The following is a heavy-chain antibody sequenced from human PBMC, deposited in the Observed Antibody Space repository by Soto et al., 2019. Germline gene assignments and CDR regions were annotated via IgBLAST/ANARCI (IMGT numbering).Heavy chain of an antibody. J-gene: IGHJ3*02. Sequence: EVQLLESGGGLVQPGGSLRLSCAASGFTFSSYAMSWDRQAPGKGLEWVSAISGRGGSTYYADSVKSRFIISRDTSKHTLYLRMNTRRADDMAVYYCAKEQLLAEGAFDIWGPGTMVTVSS. CDR1: GFTFSSYA. V-gene: IGHV3-23*01. CDR2: ISGRGGST. CDR3: AKEQLLAEGAFDI. D-gene: IGHD3-3*02.